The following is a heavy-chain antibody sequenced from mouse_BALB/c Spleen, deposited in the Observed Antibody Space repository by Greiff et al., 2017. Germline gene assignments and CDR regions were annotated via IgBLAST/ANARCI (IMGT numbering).Heavy chain of an antibody. Sequence: EVKLMESGGGLVQPGGSRKLSCAASGFTFSSFGMHWVRQAPEKGLEWVAYISRGSSTIYYADTVKGRFTISRDNPKNTLFLQMTSLRSEDTAMYYGAREGYDGYYNAMDDWGQGTSVTVSS. J-gene: IGHJ4*01. CDR1: GFTFSSFG. D-gene: IGHD2-3*01. CDR2: ISRGSSTI. CDR3: AREGYDGYYNAMDD. V-gene: IGHV5-17*02.